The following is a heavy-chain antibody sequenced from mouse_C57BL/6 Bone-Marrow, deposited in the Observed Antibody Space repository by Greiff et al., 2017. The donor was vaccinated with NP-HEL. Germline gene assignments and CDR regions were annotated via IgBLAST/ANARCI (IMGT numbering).Heavy chain of an antibody. V-gene: IGHV5-6*01. CDR1: GFTFSSYG. CDR3: ARWGYSNYPCYFDY. D-gene: IGHD2-5*01. Sequence: EVKLMESGGDLVKPGGSLKLSCAASGFTFSSYGMSWVRQTPDKRLEWVATISSGGSYTYYPDSVKGRFTISRDNAKNTLYLQMSSLKSEDTAVYYCARWGYSNYPCYFDYWGQGTTLTVSS. CDR2: ISSGGSYT. J-gene: IGHJ2*01.